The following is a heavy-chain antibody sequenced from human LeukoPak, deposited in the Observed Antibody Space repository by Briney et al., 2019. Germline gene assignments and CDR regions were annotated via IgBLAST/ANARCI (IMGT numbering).Heavy chain of an antibody. Sequence: GGSLRLSCAASGFTFSSYAMNWVRQAPGKGLEWVSTISGRGGDSYYADSVKGRFTISRDNSKKELYLQMNSLRAEDTAVYYCAKPDKGNWFDPWGQGTLVTVSS. V-gene: IGHV3-23*01. CDR3: AKPDKGNWFDP. J-gene: IGHJ5*02. CDR1: GFTFSSYA. CDR2: ISGRGGDS.